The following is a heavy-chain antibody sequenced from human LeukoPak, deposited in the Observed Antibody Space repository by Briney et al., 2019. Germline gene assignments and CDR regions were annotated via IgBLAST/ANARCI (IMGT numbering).Heavy chain of an antibody. Sequence: SETLSLTCAVYGGSFSGYYWSWIRQPPGKGLEWIGEINHSGSTNYNPSLKSRGTISVDTSKNQFSLKLSSVTAADTAVYYCARGRAYYYDSSGYYKFDYWGQGTLVTVSS. D-gene: IGHD3-22*01. CDR2: INHSGST. CDR3: ARGRAYYYDSSGYYKFDY. J-gene: IGHJ4*02. V-gene: IGHV4-34*01. CDR1: GGSFSGYY.